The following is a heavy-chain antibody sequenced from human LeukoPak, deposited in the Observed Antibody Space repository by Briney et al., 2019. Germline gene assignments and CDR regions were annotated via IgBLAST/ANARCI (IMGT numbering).Heavy chain of an antibody. CDR1: GFTFSSYG. V-gene: IGHV3-33*01. D-gene: IGHD1/OR15-1a*01. CDR2: IWYDGSNK. CDR3: ARARGTGTSSYNWFDP. J-gene: IGHJ5*02. Sequence: GRSLRLSCAASGFTFSSYGMHWVRPAPRKGLGWVAVIWYDGSNKYYADSVKGRFTNSRDNSKNTLYLQMNSLRAEDTAVYYCARARGTGTSSYNWFDPWGQGTLVTVSS.